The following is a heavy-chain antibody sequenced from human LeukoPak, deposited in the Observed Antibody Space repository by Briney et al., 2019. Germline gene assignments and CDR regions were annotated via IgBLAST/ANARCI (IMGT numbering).Heavy chain of an antibody. J-gene: IGHJ4*02. CDR2: ISGDGSST. Sequence: PGGSQRLSCAASGFTFDDYGMHWVRQAPGKGLEWVSLISGDGSSTYSADSVKGRFTISRDNGKNSLYLQMNSLRTEDTALYYCAKDEPTTPIFYWGQGNLVIVSS. CDR1: GFTFDDYG. CDR3: AKDEPTTPIFY. V-gene: IGHV3-43*02. D-gene: IGHD5-12*01.